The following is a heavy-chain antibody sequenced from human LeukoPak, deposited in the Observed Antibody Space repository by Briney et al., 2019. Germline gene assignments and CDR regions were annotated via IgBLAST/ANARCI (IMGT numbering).Heavy chain of an antibody. CDR3: ARDTPRGYSYGGDFDY. Sequence: GGSLRLSCAASGFTFSDHYMDWVRQAPGKGLEWVGLTRNKANSYTTEYAASVKGRFTISRDDSKNSLYLQMNSLRAEDTAVYYCARDTPRGYSYGGDFDYWGQGTLLTVSS. CDR2: TRNKANSYTT. D-gene: IGHD5-18*01. J-gene: IGHJ4*02. V-gene: IGHV3-72*01. CDR1: GFTFSDHY.